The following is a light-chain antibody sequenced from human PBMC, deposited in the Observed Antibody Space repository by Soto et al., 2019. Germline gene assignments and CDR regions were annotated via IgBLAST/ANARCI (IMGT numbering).Light chain of an antibody. CDR2: RAS. V-gene: IGKV1-5*03. CDR1: QTINDW. Sequence: DIQMTQSPSTLSASVGDRVTIACRASQTINDWLAWYQQKPGKAPNLLIYRASNLQSGVPSRFSGRGSGTEFTLTISSLQPDDFATDYCQQYNSYSYTFGQGTKLEIK. CDR3: QQYNSYSYT. J-gene: IGKJ2*01.